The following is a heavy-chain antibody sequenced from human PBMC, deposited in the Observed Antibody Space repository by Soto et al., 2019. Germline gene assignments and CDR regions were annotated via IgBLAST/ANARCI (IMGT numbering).Heavy chain of an antibody. CDR1: GGSISSGDYY. Sequence: QVQLQESGPGLVKPSQTLSLTCTVSGGSISSGDYYWSWIRQPPGKGMEWIGYIYYSGSTNYNTSINIRVTMAVDTTYNQFALKLSSVTAADTAVYYCARLGYCSGGSCYSGDYWGQGTLVTVSS. CDR2: IYYSGST. J-gene: IGHJ4*02. V-gene: IGHV4-30-4*01. CDR3: ARLGYCSGGSCYSGDY. D-gene: IGHD2-15*01.